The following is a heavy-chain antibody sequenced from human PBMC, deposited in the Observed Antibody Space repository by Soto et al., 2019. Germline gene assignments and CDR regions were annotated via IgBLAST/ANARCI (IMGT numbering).Heavy chain of an antibody. J-gene: IGHJ6*02. V-gene: IGHV1-18*01. D-gene: IGHD3-22*01. Sequence: ASVKVSCKTSGYTFTNFGLSWVRQAPGQGLEWMGWISAYNGNTNNAQNFQGRVTMTTDTSTNTAYMELRSLRSDDTAMYYCARGGYYDSSGSRNYHYYGMNVWGQGTTVTVSS. CDR2: ISAYNGNT. CDR1: GYTFTNFG. CDR3: ARGGYYDSSGSRNYHYYGMNV.